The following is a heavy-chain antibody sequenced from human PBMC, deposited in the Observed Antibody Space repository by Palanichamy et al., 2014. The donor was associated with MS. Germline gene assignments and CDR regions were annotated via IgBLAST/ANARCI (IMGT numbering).Heavy chain of an antibody. J-gene: IGHJ2*01. CDR1: GFTFSSYD. V-gene: IGHV3-13*01. Sequence: EVQLVEVWGRLVQPGGSLRLSCAASGFTFSSYDMHWVRQVTGKGLEWVSGIATNGDTTYAGSVRGRFTISRENAKNSLYLQMNSLGAEDTAVYYCAREIGTPGLWYFDLWGRGTLVSVSS. D-gene: IGHD1-14*01. CDR2: IATNGDT. CDR3: AREIGTPGLWYFDL.